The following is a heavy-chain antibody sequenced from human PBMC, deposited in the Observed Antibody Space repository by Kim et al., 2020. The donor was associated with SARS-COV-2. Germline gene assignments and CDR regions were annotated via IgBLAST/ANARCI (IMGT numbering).Heavy chain of an antibody. V-gene: IGHV4-31*03. D-gene: IGHD3-10*01. Sequence: SETLSLTCIVSGGSITNGGYYWTWIRQHPGKGLEWIGNIYSSGSTYYNPSLKSRLTMSVHTSQNQFSLNLTSVTAADTATYYCARDLVGSAFDPWGQGILVTVSS. CDR2: IYSSGST. J-gene: IGHJ5*02. CDR1: GGSITNGGYY. CDR3: ARDLVGSAFDP.